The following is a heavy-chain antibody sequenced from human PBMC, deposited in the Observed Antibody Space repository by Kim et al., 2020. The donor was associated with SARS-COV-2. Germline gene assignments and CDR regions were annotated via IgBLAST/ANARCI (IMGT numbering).Heavy chain of an antibody. V-gene: IGHV4-59*01. CDR3: ARYSSGWYYFDY. Sequence: SETLSLTCTVSGGSISSYYCSWIRQPPGKGLEWIVYIYYSGSTNYNPSLKSRVTISVDTSKNQFSLKLSSVTAADTAVYYCARYSSGWYYFDYWGQGTLVTVSS. D-gene: IGHD6-19*01. CDR1: GGSISSYY. CDR2: IYYSGST. J-gene: IGHJ4*02.